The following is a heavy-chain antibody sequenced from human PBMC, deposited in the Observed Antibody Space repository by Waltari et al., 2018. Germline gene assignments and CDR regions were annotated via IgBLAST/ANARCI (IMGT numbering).Heavy chain of an antibody. V-gene: IGHV1-69*04. CDR1: GGTFSSYA. Sequence: QVQLVQSGAEVKKPGSSVKVSCKASGGTFSSYAISWVRQAPGQGLEWMGVIIPILCIANYAQKCQGRVTITADESTSTAYMELSSLGSEDTAVYYCARGEVQGAADYWGQGTLVTVSS. CDR2: IIPILCIA. CDR3: ARGEVQGAADY. D-gene: IGHD3-10*01. J-gene: IGHJ4*02.